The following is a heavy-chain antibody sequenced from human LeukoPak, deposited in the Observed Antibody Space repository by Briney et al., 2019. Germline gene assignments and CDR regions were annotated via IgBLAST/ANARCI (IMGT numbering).Heavy chain of an antibody. CDR1: GFTFSGYT. V-gene: IGHV3-21*01. CDR2: ITCSSTYI. J-gene: IGHJ4*02. CDR3: ARDSVRHLDY. Sequence: GGSLRLSCVASGFTFSGYTMNWVRQAPGKGLEWVSSITCSSTYIYYADSVRGRFTISRDNAKNSLYLQMNSLRAEDTAVYYCARDSVRHLDYWGQGTLVTVSS. D-gene: IGHD5/OR15-5a*01.